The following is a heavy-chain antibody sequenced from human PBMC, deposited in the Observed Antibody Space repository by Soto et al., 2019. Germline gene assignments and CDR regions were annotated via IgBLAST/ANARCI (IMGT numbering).Heavy chain of an antibody. V-gene: IGHV3-23*01. Sequence: GGSLRLSCAASGFTFSSYSMSWVRQAPGKGLEWVSAISGSGGSTYYADSVKGRFTISRDNSENTLYLQMNSLRAEDTAVYYCAKGSSYDRLFDYWGQGTLVTV. J-gene: IGHJ4*02. D-gene: IGHD3-22*01. CDR2: ISGSGGST. CDR3: AKGSSYDRLFDY. CDR1: GFTFSSYS.